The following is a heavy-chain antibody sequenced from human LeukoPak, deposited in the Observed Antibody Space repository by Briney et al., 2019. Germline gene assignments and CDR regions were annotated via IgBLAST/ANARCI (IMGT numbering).Heavy chain of an antibody. J-gene: IGHJ5*02. CDR1: GGSFSGYY. CDR3: AALRTIFGVVISGYNWIDP. D-gene: IGHD3-3*01. Sequence: SETLSLTCAVYGGSFSGYYWSWIRQPPGKGLEWIGEINHSGSTNYNPSLKSRVTISVDTSKNQFSLKLSSVTAADTAVYYCAALRTIFGVVISGYNWIDPWGQGTLVTVSS. V-gene: IGHV4-34*01. CDR2: INHSGST.